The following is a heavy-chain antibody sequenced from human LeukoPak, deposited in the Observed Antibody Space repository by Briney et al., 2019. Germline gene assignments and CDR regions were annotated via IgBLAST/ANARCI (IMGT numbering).Heavy chain of an antibody. D-gene: IGHD2-15*01. Sequence: ASVKVPCKASGYTFTGYYMHWVRQAPGQGLEWMGRINPNSGGVTNYAQKFQGRVTMTRDASISTAFMELRWLTSDDTAFYYCAREGVVARDFDYWGQGTLVTVSS. CDR2: INPNSGGVT. CDR3: AREGVVARDFDY. V-gene: IGHV1-2*02. J-gene: IGHJ4*02. CDR1: GYTFTGYY.